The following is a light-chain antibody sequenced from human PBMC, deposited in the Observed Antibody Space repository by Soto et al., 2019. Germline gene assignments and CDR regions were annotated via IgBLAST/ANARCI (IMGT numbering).Light chain of an antibody. CDR2: DIS. CDR3: QQYNTYSI. Sequence: DIPMTQSPSTLSATVGDRVTITCRASQSVFKWLAWYQQKPGKAPKLLIYDISSLESGVPSRFSGSGSGTEFTLTISSLQPDDFATYYCQQYNTYSIFGQGTKLEIK. J-gene: IGKJ2*01. V-gene: IGKV1-5*01. CDR1: QSVFKW.